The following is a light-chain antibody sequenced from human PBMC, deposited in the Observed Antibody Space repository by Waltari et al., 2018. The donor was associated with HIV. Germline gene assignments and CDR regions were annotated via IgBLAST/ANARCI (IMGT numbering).Light chain of an antibody. J-gene: IGLJ3*02. CDR2: NND. V-gene: IGLV1-44*01. CDR1: YSTIGSNN. Sequence: QSLLPQPPSASGTPGQRVTISCSGSYSTIGSNNVNWHQQLPGSAPRALIYNNDQRPSGVPDRFSGSKSGTSASLAISGLQSEDQGDYYCASWDDKLDGWVFGGGTRLTVL. CDR3: ASWDDKLDGWV.